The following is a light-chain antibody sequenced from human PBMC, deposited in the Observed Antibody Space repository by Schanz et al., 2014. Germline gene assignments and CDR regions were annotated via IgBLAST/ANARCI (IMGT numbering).Light chain of an antibody. CDR2: DAS. CDR3: QQHGSSLT. Sequence: EIVLTQSPGTLSLSPGERATLSCRASQSVSSTDLAWYQQKPGQAPRLLIYDASNRATDIPARFSGSGSGTDFTLTISRLEPEDFAVYYCQQHGSSLTFGPGTKVDVK. V-gene: IGKV3-20*01. CDR1: QSVSSTD. J-gene: IGKJ3*01.